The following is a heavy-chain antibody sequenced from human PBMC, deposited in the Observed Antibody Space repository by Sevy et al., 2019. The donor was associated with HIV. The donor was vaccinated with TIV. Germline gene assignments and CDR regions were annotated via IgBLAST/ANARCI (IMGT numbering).Heavy chain of an antibody. J-gene: IGHJ5*02. CDR2: LFYDGRA. Sequence: KQSQTLSLTCGVSGDSITSSDDYWTWIRQFPGKGLQWIGTLFYDGRAVYNPSLESRVTMSLDTSKSRFSLHVKSVSAADTAVFYCARAKRAMAGTFSFDPWGQGILVTVSS. CDR3: ARAKRAMAGTFSFDP. D-gene: IGHD6-19*01. V-gene: IGHV4-39*02. CDR1: GDSITSSDDY.